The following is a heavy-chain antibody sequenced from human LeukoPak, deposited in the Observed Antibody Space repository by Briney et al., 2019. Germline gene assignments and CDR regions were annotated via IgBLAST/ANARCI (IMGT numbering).Heavy chain of an antibody. CDR3: AKVTFDY. CDR2: ISYGGSNK. J-gene: IGHJ4*02. D-gene: IGHD5-18*01. V-gene: IGHV3-30*04. Sequence: GGSLRLSCAASGFTFSSYAMHWVRQAPGKGLEWVAVISYGGSNKYYADSVKGRFTISRDNSKNTLYLQMNSLRAEDTAVYYCAKVTFDYWGRGTLVTVSS. CDR1: GFTFSSYA.